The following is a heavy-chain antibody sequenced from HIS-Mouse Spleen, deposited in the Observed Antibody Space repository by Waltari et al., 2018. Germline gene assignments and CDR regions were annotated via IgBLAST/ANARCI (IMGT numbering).Heavy chain of an antibody. D-gene: IGHD6-13*01. CDR1: GRSISSSSYY. CDR3: AREIPYSSSWYDWYFDL. J-gene: IGHJ2*01. Sequence: QLQLQESGPGLVKPSETLSLTCTVSGRSISSSSYYWGWIRQPPGKGLEWIGSIHYSGITYYNPSLKGRVTISVDTSKNQFSLKLSSVTAADTAVYYCAREIPYSSSWYDWYFDLWGRGTLVTVSS. V-gene: IGHV4-39*07. CDR2: IHYSGIT.